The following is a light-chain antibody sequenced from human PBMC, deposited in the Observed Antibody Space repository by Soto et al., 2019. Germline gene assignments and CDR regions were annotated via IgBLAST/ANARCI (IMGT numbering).Light chain of an antibody. J-gene: IGLJ2*01. CDR1: RSDVGGYNY. CDR3: SSYTSSSTVV. Sequence: QSALTQPASLSGSPGQSITISCTGTRSDVGGYNYVSWYQQHPGKAPKLMIYDVSNRPSGVSNRFSGSKSGNTASLTISGLQAEDEADYYCSSYTSSSTVVFGGGTKVTVL. V-gene: IGLV2-14*01. CDR2: DVS.